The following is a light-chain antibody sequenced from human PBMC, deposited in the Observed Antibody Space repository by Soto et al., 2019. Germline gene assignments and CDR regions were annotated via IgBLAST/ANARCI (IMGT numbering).Light chain of an antibody. CDR1: QSVSSY. CDR2: GAY. V-gene: IGKV3-11*01. J-gene: IGKJ5*01. CDR3: QQRSNWPPIT. Sequence: VLTQSPGTLSLSPGARATLSCRASQSVSSYLAWYQQKPGQAPRLLIYGAYNRATGIPPRFSGSGSGTDFTLTISSLGPEDFAVYYCQQRSNWPPITFGQGTRLEIK.